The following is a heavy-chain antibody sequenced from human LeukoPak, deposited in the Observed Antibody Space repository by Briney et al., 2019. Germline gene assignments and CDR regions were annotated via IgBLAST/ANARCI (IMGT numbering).Heavy chain of an antibody. Sequence: SETLSLTCTVSGGFISSYYWSWIRQPPGKGLEWIGYIYYSGSTNYNPSLKSRVTISVDTSKNQFSLKLSSVTAADTVVYYCAREASGLERRIFDYWGQGTLVTVSS. J-gene: IGHJ4*02. CDR1: GGFISSYY. V-gene: IGHV4-59*01. CDR2: IYYSGST. CDR3: AREASGLERRIFDY. D-gene: IGHD1-1*01.